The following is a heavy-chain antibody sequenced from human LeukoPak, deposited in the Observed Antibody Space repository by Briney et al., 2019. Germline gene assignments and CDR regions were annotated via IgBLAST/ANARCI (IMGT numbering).Heavy chain of an antibody. CDR1: GFTFSTYS. CDR2: ISSSSSTI. D-gene: IGHD1-26*01. J-gene: IGHJ4*02. CDR3: ARAGIVGADY. V-gene: IGHV3-48*01. Sequence: GGSLRLSCAASGFTFSTYSMNWVRQAPGKGLEWVSYISSSSSTIYYADSVKGRFTISRDNAKNSLYLQMNSLRAEDTAVYFCARAGIVGADYWGQGTLVTVSS.